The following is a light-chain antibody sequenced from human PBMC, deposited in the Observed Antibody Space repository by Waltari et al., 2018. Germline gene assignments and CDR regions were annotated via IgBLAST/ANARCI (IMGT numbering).Light chain of an antibody. CDR2: KAS. Sequence: DIPMTQSPPTLSAPTGDSVTITGRASREISTKWAWSQKKPGRAPKLLIYKASSLERGVPARFNGSGSGAEFTLTISSLQPVDFATNGCQEYVDELWTFGQGTKVESK. CDR1: REISTK. V-gene: IGKV1-5*03. CDR3: QEYVDELWT. J-gene: IGKJ1*01.